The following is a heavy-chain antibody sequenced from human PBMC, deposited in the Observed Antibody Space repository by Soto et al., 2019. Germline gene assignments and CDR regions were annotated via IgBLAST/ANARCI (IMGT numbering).Heavy chain of an antibody. D-gene: IGHD4-4*01. V-gene: IGHV4-34*01. J-gene: IGHJ4*02. CDR1: GGSFSGYY. CDR3: ARAPTVTTQLFDY. Sequence: SETLSLTCAVYGGSFSGYYWSWIRQPPGKGLEWIGEINHSGSTNYNPSLKSRVTISVDTSKNQFSLKLSSVTAADTAVYYCARAPTVTTQLFDYWGQGTLVTVSS. CDR2: INHSGST.